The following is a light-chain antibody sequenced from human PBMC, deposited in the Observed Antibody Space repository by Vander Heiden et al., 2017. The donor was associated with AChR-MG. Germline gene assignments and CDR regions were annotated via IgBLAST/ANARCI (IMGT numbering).Light chain of an antibody. Sequence: DIVMTQSLDSLAVSLGERATISGKSSQSVLYSSNKKNYLAWDHQKPGQPPKLLIYWASTRASGVPDRFSGSGSGTDFTLTIRSLQAEDGAVYYCQQYYSSPTCGQGTKVEI. J-gene: IGKJ1*01. CDR1: QSVLYSSNKKNY. CDR2: WAS. V-gene: IGKV4-1*01. CDR3: QQYYSSPT.